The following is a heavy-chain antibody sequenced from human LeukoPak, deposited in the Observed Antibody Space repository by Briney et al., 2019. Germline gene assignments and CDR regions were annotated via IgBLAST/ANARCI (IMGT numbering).Heavy chain of an antibody. CDR3: ARSIITMVRGDHFDY. D-gene: IGHD3-10*01. CDR2: ISSSGSTI. Sequence: GGSLRLSCAASGFTFSDYYMSWIRQAPGKGLEWVSYISSSGSTIYYADSVKGRFTISRDNAKNSLYLQMNSLRAEDTAVYYCARSIITMVRGDHFDYWGQGTLATVSS. V-gene: IGHV3-11*04. J-gene: IGHJ4*02. CDR1: GFTFSDYY.